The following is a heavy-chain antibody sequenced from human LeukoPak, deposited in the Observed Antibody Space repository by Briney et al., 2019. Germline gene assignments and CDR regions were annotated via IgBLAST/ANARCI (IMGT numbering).Heavy chain of an antibody. CDR1: GFTVSSNY. Sequence: GGSLRLPCAASGFTVSSNYMSWVRQAPGKGLEWVSVIYNVGSTYFADSVKGRFTISRDNSKNTLYLQMNSLTAEDTAVYYCARDGGSYYFDYWGQGTPVTVSS. J-gene: IGHJ4*02. D-gene: IGHD1-26*01. CDR2: IYNVGST. CDR3: ARDGGSYYFDY. V-gene: IGHV3-66*01.